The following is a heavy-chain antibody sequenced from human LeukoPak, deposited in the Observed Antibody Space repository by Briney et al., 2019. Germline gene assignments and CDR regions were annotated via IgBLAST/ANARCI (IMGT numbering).Heavy chain of an antibody. D-gene: IGHD3-22*01. J-gene: IGHJ5*02. V-gene: IGHV4-38-2*02. CDR1: GYSISSGYY. CDR3: ARDKGYYYDSSGYYQEENQYNWFDP. CDR2: IYHSGST. Sequence: MASETLSLTCIVSGYSISSGYYWGWIRQPPGKGLEWIGSIYHSGSTYYNPSLKSRVTISVDTSKNQFSLKLSSVTAADTAVYYCARDKGYYYDSSGYYQEENQYNWFDPWGQGTLVTVSS.